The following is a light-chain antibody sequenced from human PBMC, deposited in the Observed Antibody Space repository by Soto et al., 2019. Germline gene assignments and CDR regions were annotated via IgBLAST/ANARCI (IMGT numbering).Light chain of an antibody. CDR2: DVN. Sequence: QSALTQPASGSGSPGQSSSISCTGTGNDVGGYTFVSWYQQHPDKVPKLAIFDVNRRPSGVSDRFSGSKSVNAASLTISGLRAEDEADYYCCSYTATTTYVFGTGTKVTVL. CDR3: CSYTATTTYV. CDR1: GNDVGGYTF. J-gene: IGLJ1*01. V-gene: IGLV2-14*03.